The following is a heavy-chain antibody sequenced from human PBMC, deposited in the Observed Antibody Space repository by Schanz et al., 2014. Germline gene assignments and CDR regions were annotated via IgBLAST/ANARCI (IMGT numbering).Heavy chain of an antibody. CDR3: ATIGVNDYWRFGLDL. J-gene: IGHJ6*02. D-gene: IGHD3-16*01. CDR1: GGTFTSYA. V-gene: IGHV1-69*04. Sequence: QVQLVQSGAEVRKPGSSVRVSCKASGGTFTSYAFSWVRQAPGQGLEWMGRIIPIVDITNYAQKFLGRVTITADKSKSTAYMELKSLRSADTAVYYCATIGVNDYWRFGLDLWGQGTTVTVSS. CDR2: IIPIVDIT.